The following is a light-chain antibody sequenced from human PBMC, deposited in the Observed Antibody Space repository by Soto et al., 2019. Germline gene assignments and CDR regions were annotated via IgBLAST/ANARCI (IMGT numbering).Light chain of an antibody. CDR3: QQHSHWPPWT. J-gene: IGKJ1*01. Sequence: EVVLTQSPATLSLSPGERATLSCRASQNVRTFLDWYQQKPGQAPRLLIYGASNRATGIPARFSVSGSGTDFTLTISSLEPEDFAVYYCQQHSHWPPWTFGQGTRVEIQ. V-gene: IGKV3-11*01. CDR2: GAS. CDR1: QNVRTF.